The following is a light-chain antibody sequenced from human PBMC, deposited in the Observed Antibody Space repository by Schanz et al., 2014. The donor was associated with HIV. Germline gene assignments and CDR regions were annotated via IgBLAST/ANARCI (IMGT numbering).Light chain of an antibody. CDR3: QSFDSSLRGYV. V-gene: IGLV2-11*01. Sequence: QSALIQPPSVSGSPGQSVTISCTGTSSDVGSYDYVSWYQQLPGTAPKLLIYRPSGVPDRFSASKSGTSGTLAITGLRADDEADYYCQSFDSSLRGYVFGTGTKLTVL. J-gene: IGLJ1*01. CDR1: SSDVGSYDY.